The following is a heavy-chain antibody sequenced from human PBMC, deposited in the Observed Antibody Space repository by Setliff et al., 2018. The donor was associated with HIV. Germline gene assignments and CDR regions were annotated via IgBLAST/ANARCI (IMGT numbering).Heavy chain of an antibody. CDR1: GYSFTNYA. Sequence: ASVKVSCKASGYSFTNYAMHWVRQAPGQRLEWVGWINVGNDNTKYSQRLQGRVTMTRDTSTSTAYMELSSLRSDDTAVYYCARAGGGGRWLHLSYWYFDLWGRGTLVTVSS. V-gene: IGHV1-3*01. J-gene: IGHJ2*01. CDR3: ARAGGGGRWLHLSYWYFDL. CDR2: INVGNDNT. D-gene: IGHD3-16*01.